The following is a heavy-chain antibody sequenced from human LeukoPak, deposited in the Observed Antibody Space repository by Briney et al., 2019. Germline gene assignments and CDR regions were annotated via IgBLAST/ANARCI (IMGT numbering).Heavy chain of an antibody. CDR3: AREGTYSSGWYAN. CDR2: INAGNGNT. J-gene: IGHJ4*02. V-gene: IGHV1-3*01. D-gene: IGHD6-19*01. CDR1: GYTFTSYA. Sequence: GASVKVSCKASGYTFTSYAMHWVRQAPGQRLEWMGWINAGNGNTKYSQKFQGRVTITADKSTSTAYMELSSLRSEDTAVYYCAREGTYSSGWYANWGQGTLVTVSS.